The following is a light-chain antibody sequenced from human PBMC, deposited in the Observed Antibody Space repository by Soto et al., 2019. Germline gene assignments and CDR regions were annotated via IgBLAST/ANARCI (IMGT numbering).Light chain of an antibody. Sequence: DIQMTQSPSTLSASVGDRVTITCRASQSISSWLAWYQQKPGKAPKLLIYDASSLASGVPSRFSGSGSGTEFTLTISSLQPDDFATYYCQQHNSYSWTFGQGTKVEIK. CDR3: QQHNSYSWT. CDR1: QSISSW. V-gene: IGKV1-5*01. CDR2: DAS. J-gene: IGKJ1*01.